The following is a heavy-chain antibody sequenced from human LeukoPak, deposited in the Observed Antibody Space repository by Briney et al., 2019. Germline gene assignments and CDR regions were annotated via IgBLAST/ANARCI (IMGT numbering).Heavy chain of an antibody. CDR3: ARRPVVVPAATWFDH. J-gene: IGHJ5*02. CDR2: INPNNGST. CDR1: GYTFTGYY. D-gene: IGHD2-2*01. V-gene: IGHV1-2*06. Sequence: ASVKVSCKASGYTFTGYYIHWVRQAPGQGLEWMGRINPNNGSTNYAQKFQGRVTMTTDTSTSTAYMELRSLRSDDTAVYYCARRPVVVPAATWFDHWGQGTLVTVSS.